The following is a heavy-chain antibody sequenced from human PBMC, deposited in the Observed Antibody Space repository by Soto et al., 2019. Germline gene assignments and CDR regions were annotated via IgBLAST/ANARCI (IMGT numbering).Heavy chain of an antibody. D-gene: IGHD6-13*01. CDR2: ISAYNGNT. V-gene: IGHV1-18*01. CDR1: GYTFTSYG. J-gene: IGHJ5*02. Sequence: QVQLVQSGAEVKKPGASVKVSCKASGYTFTSYGISWVRQAPGQGLEWMGWISAYNGNTNYAQKLQGRVTMTTDTSVSTXYMELRSLRSDDTAVYYCARDLHGLAAAADDWFDPWGQGTLVTVSS. CDR3: ARDLHGLAAAADDWFDP.